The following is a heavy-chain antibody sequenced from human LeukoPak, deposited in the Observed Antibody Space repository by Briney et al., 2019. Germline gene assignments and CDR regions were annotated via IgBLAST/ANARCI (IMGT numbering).Heavy chain of an antibody. Sequence: GGSLRLSCTASGFTFGDYAMSWVRQAPGKGLEWVSSISGSGSGGSTYYADSVKGRFTISRDNSKNTLYLQMNSLRAEDTAIYYCAKNGDRGAYCTGGTCFPYFYYYMDVWGKGTTVTI. CDR1: GFTFGDYA. CDR3: AKNGDRGAYCTGGTCFPYFYYYMDV. CDR2: ISGSGSGGST. D-gene: IGHD2-15*01. V-gene: IGHV3-23*01. J-gene: IGHJ6*03.